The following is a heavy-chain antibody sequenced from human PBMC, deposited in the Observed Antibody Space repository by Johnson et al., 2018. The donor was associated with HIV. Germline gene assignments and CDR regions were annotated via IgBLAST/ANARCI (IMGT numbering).Heavy chain of an antibody. D-gene: IGHD6-19*01. CDR2: ISSSGSTI. CDR3: AGRVGWSSGWSDAFDI. Sequence: QVQLVESGGGLVQPGGSLRLSCAASGFTFSDYYMSWIRQAPGKGLEWVSYISSSGSTIYYADSVRGRFTISRDNAKNSLYLQMNSLRAEDTAVYYCAGRVGWSSGWSDAFDIWGQGTMVTVSS. CDR1: GFTFSDYY. V-gene: IGHV3-11*04. J-gene: IGHJ3*02.